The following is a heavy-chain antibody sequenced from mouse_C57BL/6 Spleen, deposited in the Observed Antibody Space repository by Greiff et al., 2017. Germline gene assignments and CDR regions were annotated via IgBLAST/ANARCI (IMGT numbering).Heavy chain of an antibody. CDR1: GYTFTSYG. V-gene: IGHV1-81*01. J-gene: IGHJ2*01. D-gene: IGHD2-5*01. CDR2: IYPRSGNT. Sequence: VQLQQSGAELARPGASVKLSCKASGYTFTSYGISWVKQRTGQGLEWIGEIYPRSGNTYYNEKFKGKATLTADKSSSTAYMELRSLTSEDSAVYFCARGNYYSNYFDYWGQGTTFTVSS. CDR3: ARGNYYSNYFDY.